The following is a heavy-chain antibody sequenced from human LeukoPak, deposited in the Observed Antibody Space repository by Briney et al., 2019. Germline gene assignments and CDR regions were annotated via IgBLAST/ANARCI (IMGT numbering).Heavy chain of an antibody. CDR1: GFTFSGYE. Sequence: GGSLRLSCAASGFTFSGYEMNWVRQAPGKGLEWVSYISSSGSTIYYADSVKGRFTISRDNAKNSLFLQMNSLRAEDTAVYYCARDIILWDPWGQGTLVTVSS. CDR2: ISSSGSTI. J-gene: IGHJ5*02. D-gene: IGHD3-10*01. CDR3: ARDIILWDP. V-gene: IGHV3-48*03.